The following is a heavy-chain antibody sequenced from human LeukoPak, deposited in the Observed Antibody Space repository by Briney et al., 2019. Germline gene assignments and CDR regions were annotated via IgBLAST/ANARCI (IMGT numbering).Heavy chain of an antibody. CDR3: ASPGYSSGWYVNY. Sequence: SETLSLTCTVSGGSISSSSYYWGWIRQPPGKGLEWIGSIYYSGSTYYNPSLKSRVTISVDTSKNQFSLKLSSVTAADTAVYYCASPGYSSGWYVNYWGQGTLVTVSP. CDR2: IYYSGST. D-gene: IGHD6-19*01. J-gene: IGHJ4*02. CDR1: GGSISSSSYY. V-gene: IGHV4-39*01.